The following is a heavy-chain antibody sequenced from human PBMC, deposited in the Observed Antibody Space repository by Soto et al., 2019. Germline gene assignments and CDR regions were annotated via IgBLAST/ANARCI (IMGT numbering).Heavy chain of an antibody. CDR1: GYSFTSYW. D-gene: IGHD3-22*01. V-gene: IGHV5-51*01. J-gene: IGHJ4*02. CDR2: IYPGDSDT. Sequence: GESLKISCKGSGYSFTSYWIGWGRQMPGKGLEWMGIIYPGDSDTRYSPSFQGQVTIPADKSSSTAYLQWSSLKTSDTAMYYCASGYDSSGYYYFDYWGQGTLVTVSS. CDR3: ASGYDSSGYYYFDY.